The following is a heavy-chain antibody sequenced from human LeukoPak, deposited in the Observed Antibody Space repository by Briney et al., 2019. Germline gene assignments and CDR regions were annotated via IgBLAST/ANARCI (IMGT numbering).Heavy chain of an antibody. D-gene: IGHD2-21*01. J-gene: IGHJ4*02. V-gene: IGHV3-23*01. Sequence: GGSLRLSCAASGFTFSSYAMSWVRQAPGKGLEWVSAISGSGGSTYYADSVKGRFTISRDNSKDTLYLQMNSLRAEDTAVYYCAKFLPTHIVVANYYFDYWGQGTLVTVSS. CDR3: AKFLPTHIVVANYYFDY. CDR2: ISGSGGST. CDR1: GFTFSSYA.